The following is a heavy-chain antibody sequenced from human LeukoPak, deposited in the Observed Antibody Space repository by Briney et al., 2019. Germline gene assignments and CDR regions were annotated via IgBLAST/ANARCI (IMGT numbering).Heavy chain of an antibody. Sequence: SETLSLTCVVSGGSVSGYYWGWIRQPPGGGLEWIGYVYYSGSTNYNPSFKSRITISVDTSRNQFSLQLSSVTAADTAVYYCARIHRYCSGGACYVLDNWGQGTLVAVSS. CDR1: GGSVSGYY. J-gene: IGHJ4*02. CDR3: ARIHRYCSGGACYVLDN. CDR2: VYYSGST. D-gene: IGHD2-15*01. V-gene: IGHV4-59*02.